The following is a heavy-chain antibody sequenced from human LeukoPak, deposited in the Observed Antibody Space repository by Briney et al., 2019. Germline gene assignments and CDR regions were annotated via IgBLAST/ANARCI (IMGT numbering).Heavy chain of an antibody. CDR1: GGSFSGCY. J-gene: IGHJ6*02. Sequence: SETLSLTCAVYGGSFSGCYWSWIRQPPGKGLEWIGEINHGGSTNYNPSLKSRVTISVDTSKKQFSLKLSSVTAADTAVYYCARAIRGVMIVYYYYGLDVWGQGTTVTVSS. CDR2: INHGGST. D-gene: IGHD3-10*01. CDR3: ARAIRGVMIVYYYYGLDV. V-gene: IGHV4-34*01.